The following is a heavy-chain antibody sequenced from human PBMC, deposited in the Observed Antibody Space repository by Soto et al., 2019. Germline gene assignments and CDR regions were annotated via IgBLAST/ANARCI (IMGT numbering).Heavy chain of an antibody. CDR2: ISYSGRT. J-gene: IGHJ5*02. V-gene: IGHV4-31*03. CDR1: GVSISSHNYY. CDR3: AREEASRIERWFDP. Sequence: PSETLSLTCTVSGVSISSHNYYWNWIRHPPGKGLEWIGFISYSGRTHYNPSLNSRVFTSADKSENRFSLRLTSVTAADTAMYYCAREEASRIERWFDPWGQGTLVTVSS.